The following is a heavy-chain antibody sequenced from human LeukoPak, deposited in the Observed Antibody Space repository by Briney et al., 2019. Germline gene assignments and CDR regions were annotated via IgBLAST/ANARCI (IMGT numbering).Heavy chain of an antibody. CDR2: IIPIFGTA. CDR1: GGTFSSYA. V-gene: IGHV1-69*01. D-gene: IGHD3-22*01. CDR3: ARALYYYDSSGYSPFDY. J-gene: IGHJ4*02. Sequence: SVKVSCKASGGTFSSYAISWVRQAPGQGLEWMGGIIPIFGTANYAQKFQGRVTITADESTSTAYMELSSLRSEDTAVYYCARALYYYDSSGYSPFDYWGQGTLVTVSS.